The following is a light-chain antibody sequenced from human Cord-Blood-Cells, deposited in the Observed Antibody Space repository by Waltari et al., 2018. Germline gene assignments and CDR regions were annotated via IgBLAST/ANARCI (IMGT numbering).Light chain of an antibody. CDR2: GAS. J-gene: IGKJ3*01. Sequence: EIELTQSPGTLSLSPGERATFSCRASQRVSSSYLAWYQQKPGQAPRLLIYGASSRATGIPDRFSGSGSGTDFTLTISRLEPEDFAVYYCQQYGSSPLTFGPGTKVDIK. V-gene: IGKV3-20*01. CDR3: QQYGSSPLT. CDR1: QRVSSSY.